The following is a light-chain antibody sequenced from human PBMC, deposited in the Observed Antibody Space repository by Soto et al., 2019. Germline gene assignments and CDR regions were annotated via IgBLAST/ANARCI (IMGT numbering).Light chain of an antibody. CDR2: EVA. Sequence: QSVLTQPASVSGSPGQSITISCTGTSSDVGDYDYVSWYQQHPGRVPKLMISEVANRPSGVSHRFSGSKSGNTASLTISGLQAEDEAVYYCSSYSSRSAHVVFGGGTQLTVL. CDR3: SSYSSRSAHVV. V-gene: IGLV2-14*01. J-gene: IGLJ2*01. CDR1: SSDVGDYDY.